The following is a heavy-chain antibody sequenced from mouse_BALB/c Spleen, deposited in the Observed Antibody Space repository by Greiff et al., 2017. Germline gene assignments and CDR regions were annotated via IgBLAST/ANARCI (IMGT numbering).Heavy chain of an antibody. CDR3: ARQGGTDAMDY. CDR2: ISSGGGST. Sequence: EVMLVESGGGLVKPGGSLKLSCAASGFAFSSYDMSWVRQTPEKRLEWVAYISSGGGSTYYPDTVKGRFTISRDNAKNTLYLQMSSLKSEDTAMYYCARQGGTDAMDYWGQGTSVTVSS. J-gene: IGHJ4*01. CDR1: GFAFSSYD. D-gene: IGHD3-3*01. V-gene: IGHV5-12-1*01.